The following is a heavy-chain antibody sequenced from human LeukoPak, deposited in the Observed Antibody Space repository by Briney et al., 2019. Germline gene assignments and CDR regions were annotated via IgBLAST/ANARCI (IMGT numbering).Heavy chain of an antibody. CDR3: AREKGSGSDDAFDI. D-gene: IGHD3-3*01. CDR2: ISSSSSYI. J-gene: IGHJ3*02. CDR1: GFTFSSYS. V-gene: IGHV3-21*01. Sequence: GGSLRLSCAASGFTFSSYSMNWVRQAPGKGLEWVSSISSSSSYIYYADSVKGRFTISRDNAKNSLYLQMNSLRAEDTAVYYCAREKGSGSDDAFDIWGQGTMVTVSS.